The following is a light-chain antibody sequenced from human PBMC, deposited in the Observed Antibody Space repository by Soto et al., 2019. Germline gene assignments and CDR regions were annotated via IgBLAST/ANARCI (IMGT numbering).Light chain of an antibody. CDR3: QQLNTLPFT. CDR1: HDISTY. J-gene: IGKJ5*01. V-gene: IGKV1-9*01. CDR2: EAS. Sequence: DIQLTQSQSLLSSSVGDRFTITCRASHDISTYLAWYQQKPGKATKLMIYEASTLQSGVPSRFSGSGSGKEFTITISGLLNEDLANYHCQQLNTLPFTFGKGTQLEIK.